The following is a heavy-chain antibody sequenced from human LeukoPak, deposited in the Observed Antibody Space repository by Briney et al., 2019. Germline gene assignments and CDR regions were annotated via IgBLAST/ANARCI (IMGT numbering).Heavy chain of an antibody. Sequence: GGSLRLSCAASGFTFSSYSMNWVRQAPGKGLEWVSSISSSSYIYYADSVKGRFTISRDNSKNTLYLQMNSLRAEDTALYHCARGPAGGKFSLHGGYYYYMDVWGKGTTVTVSS. V-gene: IGHV3-21*04. J-gene: IGHJ6*03. CDR3: ARGPAGGKFSLHGGYYYYMDV. CDR2: ISSSSYI. D-gene: IGHD4-23*01. CDR1: GFTFSSYS.